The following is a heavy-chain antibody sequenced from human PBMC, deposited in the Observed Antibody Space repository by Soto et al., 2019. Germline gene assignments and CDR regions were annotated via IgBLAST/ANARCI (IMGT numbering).Heavy chain of an antibody. CDR2: INAGNGNT. J-gene: IGHJ4*02. CDR1: GYTFTSYA. CDR3: ARDLPSALGSSLIGGTDY. D-gene: IGHD6-6*01. V-gene: IGHV1-3*01. Sequence: ASVKVSCKASGYTFTSYAMHWVRQAPGQRLEWMGWINAGNGNTKYSQKFQGRVTITRDTSASTAYMELSSLRSEDTAVYYCARDLPSALGSSLIGGTDYWGQGTLVTVSS.